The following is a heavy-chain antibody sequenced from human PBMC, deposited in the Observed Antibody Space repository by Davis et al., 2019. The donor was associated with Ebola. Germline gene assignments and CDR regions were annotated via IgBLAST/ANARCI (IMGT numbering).Heavy chain of an antibody. CDR1: GFTFSSYG. CDR2: IWYDGSNK. Sequence: GESLKISCAASGFTFSSYGMHWVRQAPGKGLEWVAVIWYDGSNKYYADSVKGRFTISRDNSKNTPYLQMNSLRAEDTAVYYCAREGSTDYGDYGDGMDVWGQGTTVTVSS. D-gene: IGHD4-17*01. CDR3: AREGSTDYGDYGDGMDV. V-gene: IGHV3-33*01. J-gene: IGHJ6*02.